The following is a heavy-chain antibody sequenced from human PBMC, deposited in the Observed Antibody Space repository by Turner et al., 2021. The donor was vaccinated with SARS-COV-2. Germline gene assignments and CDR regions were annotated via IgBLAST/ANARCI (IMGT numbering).Heavy chain of an antibody. D-gene: IGHD2-21*01. Sequence: QLQLQESGPGLVKPSETLSLTCTVSGGSISSSSYYWGWIRQPPGKGLEWIGSIYYSGSTYYNPSLKSLVTISVDTSKNQFSLKLSSVTAADTAVYYCAGEVVVLATTHYGMDVWGQGTTVTVSS. V-gene: IGHV4-39*01. CDR3: AGEVVVLATTHYGMDV. CDR1: GGSISSSSYY. J-gene: IGHJ6*02. CDR2: IYYSGST.